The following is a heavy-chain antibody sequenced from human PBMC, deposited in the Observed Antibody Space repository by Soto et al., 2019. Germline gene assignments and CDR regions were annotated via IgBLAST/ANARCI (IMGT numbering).Heavy chain of an antibody. V-gene: IGHV5-10-1*01. CDR1: GYSFTNYW. Sequence: GESLKISCKGSGYSFTNYWITWVRQMTGKGLEWMGTIDPSDSYTNYGPSFQGHVTISADKSISTAYLQWSSLKASDTAMYYCARRPAIAVAGSVYGLDVWGQGTTVTVSS. CDR2: IDPSDSYT. J-gene: IGHJ6*02. D-gene: IGHD6-19*01. CDR3: ARRPAIAVAGSVYGLDV.